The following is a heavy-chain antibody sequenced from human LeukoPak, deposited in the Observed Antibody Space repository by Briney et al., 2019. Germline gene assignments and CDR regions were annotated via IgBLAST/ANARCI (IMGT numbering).Heavy chain of an antibody. CDR1: RFIVSSKY. Sequence: PGGSLRLSCAASRFIVSSKYMSWVRQAPGKGLEWVSIIYTGGSTHYADSVKGRFTISRDTSKNTLFLQMNSLRAEDTAVYYCTTSLWYFDYWGQGTLVIVSS. J-gene: IGHJ4*02. V-gene: IGHV3-53*01. CDR2: IYTGGST. CDR3: TTSLWYFDY.